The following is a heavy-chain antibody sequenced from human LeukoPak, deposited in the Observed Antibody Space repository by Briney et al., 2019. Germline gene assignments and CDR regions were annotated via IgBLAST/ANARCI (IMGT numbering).Heavy chain of an antibody. D-gene: IGHD6-19*01. J-gene: IGHJ6*02. Sequence: GESLKISCKGSGYSFTSYWIGWVRQMPGKGPEWMGIIYPGDSDTRYSPSFQGQVTISADKSISTAYLQWSSLKASDTAMYYCARYTIDRSGWYNYYYGMDVWGQGTTDTVSS. CDR1: GYSFTSYW. V-gene: IGHV5-51*01. CDR3: ARYTIDRSGWYNYYYGMDV. CDR2: IYPGDSDT.